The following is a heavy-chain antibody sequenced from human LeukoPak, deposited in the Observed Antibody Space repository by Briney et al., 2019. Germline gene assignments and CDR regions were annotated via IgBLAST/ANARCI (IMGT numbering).Heavy chain of an antibody. J-gene: IGHJ4*02. V-gene: IGHV3-7*01. D-gene: IGHD1-14*01. CDR2: IKRDGIEK. CDR3: GSRSGGF. Sequence: GGSLRLSCAASGFTFSNYYMSWVRQASGKGLEWVANIKRDGIEKHYVGSVKGRFTISRDNAKNSLYLQMNGLRADDTAVYYCGSRSGGFWGQGTLVTVSS. CDR1: GFTFSNYY.